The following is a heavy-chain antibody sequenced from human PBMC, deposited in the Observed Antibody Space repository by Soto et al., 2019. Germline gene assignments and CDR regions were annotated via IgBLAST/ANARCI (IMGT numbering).Heavy chain of an antibody. Sequence: GGSLRLSCAASGFTFSSFAMSWVRQAPGKGLEWVSAIGSRGDSTYYADSVKGRFTISRDNSKNTLYLQINSLRPEDTAMYYCARVSCVYYFGSRQNLLDSWGQGTLVTVSS. CDR1: GFTFSSFA. CDR3: ARVSCVYYFGSRQNLLDS. CDR2: IGSRGDST. J-gene: IGHJ5*01. D-gene: IGHD3-10*01. V-gene: IGHV3-23*01.